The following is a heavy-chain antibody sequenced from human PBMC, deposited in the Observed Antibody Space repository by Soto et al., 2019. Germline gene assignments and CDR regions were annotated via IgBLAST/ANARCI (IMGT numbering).Heavy chain of an antibody. CDR1: GFSFDTYA. D-gene: IGHD3-22*01. CDR2: IGGGDDHT. J-gene: IGHJ3*02. Sequence: PGGSLRLSCAASGFSFDTYAMSWVRQAPGKGLEWVSSIGGGDDHTYYGDSVKGRFTISRDNSRNTLYLEMNSLRAEDTAVYYCARDWLHDSSGAIDMWGQGTMVTVSS. CDR3: ARDWLHDSSGAIDM. V-gene: IGHV3-23*01.